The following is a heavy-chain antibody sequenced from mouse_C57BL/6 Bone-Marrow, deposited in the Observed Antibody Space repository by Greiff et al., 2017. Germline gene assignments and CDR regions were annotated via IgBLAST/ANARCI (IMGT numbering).Heavy chain of an antibody. CDR2: ISSGGSYT. CDR3: ARQRTGYYFDY. V-gene: IGHV5-6*01. D-gene: IGHD4-1*01. Sequence: EVQGVESGGDLVKPGGSLKLSCAASGFTFSSYGMSSVRQTPDKRLEWVATISSGGSYTYYPDSVKGRFTISRDNAKNTLYLQMSSLKSEDTAMYYCARQRTGYYFDYWGQGTTLTVSS. CDR1: GFTFSSYG. J-gene: IGHJ2*01.